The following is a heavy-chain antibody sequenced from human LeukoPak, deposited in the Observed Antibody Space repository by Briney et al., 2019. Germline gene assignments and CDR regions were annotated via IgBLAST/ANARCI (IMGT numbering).Heavy chain of an antibody. CDR3: ARGQQMVREFYGMDV. CDR1: GYTFTSYD. D-gene: IGHD3-10*01. J-gene: IGHJ6*02. V-gene: IGHV1-8*01. Sequence: ASVKVSCRASGYTFTSYDINWVRQATGQGLEWMGWMNPNSGNTGYAQKFQGRVTMTRNTSISTAYMELSSLRSEDTAVYYCARGQQMVREFYGMDVWGQGTTVTVSS. CDR2: MNPNSGNT.